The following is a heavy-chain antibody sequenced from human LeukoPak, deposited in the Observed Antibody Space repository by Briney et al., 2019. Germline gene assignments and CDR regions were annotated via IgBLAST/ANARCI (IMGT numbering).Heavy chain of an antibody. CDR2: IYMTGST. CDR3: ARVALFGSGSYYWFDP. V-gene: IGHV4-4*07. J-gene: IGHJ5*02. CDR1: GGSISGHY. Sequence: SETLSLTCTVSGGSISGHYWSWIRQPAGKGLEWIGRIYMTGSTNYNPSLKSRVTMSVDKSKNQFSLKLSSVTAADTAVYFCARVALFGSGSYYWFDPWGQGTLVTVSS. D-gene: IGHD3-10*01.